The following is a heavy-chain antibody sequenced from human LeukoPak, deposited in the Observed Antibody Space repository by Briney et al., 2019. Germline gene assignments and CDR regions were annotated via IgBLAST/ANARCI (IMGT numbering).Heavy chain of an antibody. V-gene: IGHV1-46*01. J-gene: IGHJ4*02. D-gene: IGHD3-16*01. CDR3: ARLGLGGGPFDY. CDR2: INPSGGST. Sequence: ASVKVSCTASGYTFTSYYMHWVRQAPGQGLEWMGIINPSGGSTSYAQKFQGRVTMTRDTSTSTVYMELSSLRSEDTAVYYCARLGLGGGPFDYWGQGTLVTVSS. CDR1: GYTFTSYY.